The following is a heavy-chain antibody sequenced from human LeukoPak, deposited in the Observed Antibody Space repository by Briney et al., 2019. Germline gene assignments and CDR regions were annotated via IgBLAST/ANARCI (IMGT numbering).Heavy chain of an antibody. D-gene: IGHD1-26*01. CDR3: ARHEVGATDF. J-gene: IGHJ4*02. CDR2: IYPADSDT. CDR1: GYSFDNYW. V-gene: IGHV5-51*01. Sequence: GEYLKLYCKVSGYSFDNYWIGWVRQMPGPGLEWMGLIYPADSDTRYSPSFQGQVTISADKSISTAYLQWSSLKASDTAMYFCARHEVGATDFWGQGTLVTVSS.